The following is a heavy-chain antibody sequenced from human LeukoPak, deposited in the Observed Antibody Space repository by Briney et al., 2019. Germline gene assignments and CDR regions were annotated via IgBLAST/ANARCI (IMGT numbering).Heavy chain of an antibody. CDR3: ARMVVDLNFDY. CDR1: GGSISSSSYY. Sequence: ETLSLTCTVSGGSISSSSYYWGWIRQPPGKGLEWIGSIYYSGSTYYNPSLKSRVTISVDTSKNQFSLKLSSVTAADTAVYYCARMVVDLNFDYWGQGTPVTVSS. CDR2: IYYSGST. J-gene: IGHJ4*02. D-gene: IGHD2-15*01. V-gene: IGHV4-39*01.